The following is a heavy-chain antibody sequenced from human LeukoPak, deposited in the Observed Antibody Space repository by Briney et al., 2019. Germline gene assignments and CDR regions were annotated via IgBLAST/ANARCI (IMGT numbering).Heavy chain of an antibody. D-gene: IGHD4-23*01. CDR3: ARAIGKSEGY. V-gene: IGHV3-7*01. J-gene: IGHJ4*02. CDR2: IKQDGSEK. CDR1: GFTFSTYW. Sequence: GGSLRLSCAASGFTFSTYWMTWVRQAPGKGLEWVANIKQDGSEKYYVDSVKGRFTISRDNAKSSLYLQMDSLRAEDTAVYYCARAIGKSEGYWGQGTLVTVSS.